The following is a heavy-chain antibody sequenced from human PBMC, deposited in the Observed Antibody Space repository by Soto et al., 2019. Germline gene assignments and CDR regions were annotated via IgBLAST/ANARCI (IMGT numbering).Heavy chain of an antibody. CDR1: GDTFSSYA. J-gene: IGHJ6*02. Sequence: SVKVSCKASGDTFSSYAISWVRQAPGQGLEWMGGIIPIFGTANYAQKFQGRVTITADESTSTAYMELSSLRSEDTAVYYCASRTGIAAREYYYYYYGMDVWGQGTTVTVSS. CDR3: ASRTGIAAREYYYYYYGMDV. V-gene: IGHV1-69*13. CDR2: IIPIFGTA. D-gene: IGHD6-6*01.